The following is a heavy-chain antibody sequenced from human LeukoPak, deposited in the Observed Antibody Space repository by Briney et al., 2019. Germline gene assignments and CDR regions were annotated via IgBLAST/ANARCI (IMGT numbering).Heavy chain of an antibody. CDR2: IIPIFGTA. CDR1: GGTFSSYA. V-gene: IGHV1-69*06. Sequence: GASVKVSCKASGGTFSSYAISWVRQAPGQGLEWMGGIIPIFGTANYAQKFQGRVTITADKSTSTAYMELSSLRSEDMAVYYCARGGSYYYYYYMDVWGKGTTVTVSS. D-gene: IGHD3-10*01. CDR3: ARGGSYYYYYYMDV. J-gene: IGHJ6*03.